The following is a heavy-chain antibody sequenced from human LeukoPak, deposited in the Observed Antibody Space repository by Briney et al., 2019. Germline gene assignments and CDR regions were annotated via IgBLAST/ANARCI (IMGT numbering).Heavy chain of an antibody. D-gene: IGHD2-2*01. CDR1: GYTFSTYW. V-gene: IGHV5-51*01. CDR3: ARQWGDCSSTSCYSAY. Sequence: GESLKISCKGSGYTFSTYWIAWVRQMPGKGLEWMGIIYPGDSDTRYSPSFQGQVTISADKSISTAYLQWSSLKASDTAIYYCARQWGDCSSTSCYSAYWGQGTLVTVSS. CDR2: IYPGDSDT. J-gene: IGHJ4*02.